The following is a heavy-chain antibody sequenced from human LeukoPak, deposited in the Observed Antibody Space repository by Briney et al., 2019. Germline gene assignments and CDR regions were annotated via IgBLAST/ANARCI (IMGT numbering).Heavy chain of an antibody. CDR1: GFTFSSYG. Sequence: GSLRLSCAASGFTFSSYGMSWVRQAPGKGLEWIGSIYYSGSTYYNPSLKSRVTISVDTSKNQFSLKLSSVTAADTAVYYCARDQSGIAVAGYNLWGQGTLVTVSS. V-gene: IGHV4-39*07. D-gene: IGHD6-19*01. CDR3: ARDQSGIAVAGYNL. CDR2: IYYSGST. J-gene: IGHJ4*02.